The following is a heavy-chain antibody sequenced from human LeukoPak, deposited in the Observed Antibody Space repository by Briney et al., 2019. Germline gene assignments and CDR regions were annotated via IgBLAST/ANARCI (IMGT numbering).Heavy chain of an antibody. Sequence: KTSETLSLTCTVSGGSISSSSYYWGWIRQPPGKGLEWIGSIYYSGSTYYNPSLKSRVTISVDTSKNQFSLKLSSVTAADTAVYYCARGDYETPYYYYYYYMDVWGKGTTVTVSS. CDR2: IYYSGST. V-gene: IGHV4-39*07. CDR1: GGSISSSSYY. CDR3: ARGDYETPYYYYYYYMDV. D-gene: IGHD3-22*01. J-gene: IGHJ6*03.